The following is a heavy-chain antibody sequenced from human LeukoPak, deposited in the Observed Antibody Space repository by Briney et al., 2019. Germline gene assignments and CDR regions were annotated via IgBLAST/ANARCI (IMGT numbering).Heavy chain of an antibody. CDR3: ARSFSGFDSDFDY. CDR1: GGSISSYY. D-gene: IGHD5-12*01. Sequence: SETLSLTCTVSGGSISSYYWTWIRQPPGKGLEWIGNIYHSGSTYYNPSLKSRITISMDTSKNHFSLKLSSVTGADTALYYCARSFSGFDSDFDYWGQGTLVTVSS. CDR2: IYHSGST. V-gene: IGHV4-59*04. J-gene: IGHJ4*02.